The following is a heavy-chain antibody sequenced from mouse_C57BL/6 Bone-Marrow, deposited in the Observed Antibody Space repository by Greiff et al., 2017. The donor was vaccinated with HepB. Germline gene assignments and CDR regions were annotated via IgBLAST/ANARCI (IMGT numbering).Heavy chain of an antibody. CDR2: IRNKANNHAT. V-gene: IGHV6-6*01. J-gene: IGHJ1*03. CDR3: TGLLGDWYFDV. CDR1: GFTFSDAW. Sequence: EVQRVESGGGLVQPGGSMKLSCAASGFTFSDAWMDWVRQSPEKGLEWVAEIRNKANNHATYYAESVKGRFTISRDDSKSSVYLQMNSLRAEDTGIYYCTGLLGDWYFDVWGTGTTVTVSS. D-gene: IGHD4-1*01.